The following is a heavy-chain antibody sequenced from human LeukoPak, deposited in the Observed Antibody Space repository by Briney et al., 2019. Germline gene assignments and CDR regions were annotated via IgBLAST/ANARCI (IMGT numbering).Heavy chain of an antibody. CDR2: ISYDGSNK. CDR1: GFTFSSYG. J-gene: IGHJ4*02. V-gene: IGHV3-30*18. D-gene: IGHD3-22*01. CDR3: AKDQWGGDDDYYDSSGYFGYFDY. Sequence: GGFLRLSCAASGFTFSSYGMHWVRQAPGKGLEWVAVISYDGSNKYYADSVKGRFTISRDNSKNTLYLQMNSLRAEDTAVYYCAKDQWGGDDDYYDSSGYFGYFDYWGQGTLVTVSS.